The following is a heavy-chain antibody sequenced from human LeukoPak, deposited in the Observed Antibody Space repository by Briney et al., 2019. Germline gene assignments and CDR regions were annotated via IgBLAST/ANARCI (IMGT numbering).Heavy chain of an antibody. J-gene: IGHJ4*02. V-gene: IGHV3-30*18. Sequence: GGSLRLSCAASGFTFSSYGMHWVRQAPGKGLEWVAVISYDGSNKYYADSVKGRFTISRDNSKNTLYLQMNSLRAEDTAVYYCAKGIVVVTEYDYWGQGTLVTVSS. CDR1: GFTFSSYG. CDR2: ISYDGSNK. CDR3: AKGIVVVTEYDY. D-gene: IGHD2-21*02.